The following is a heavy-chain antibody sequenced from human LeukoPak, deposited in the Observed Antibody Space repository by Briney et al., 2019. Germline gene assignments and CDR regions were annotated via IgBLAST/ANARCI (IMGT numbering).Heavy chain of an antibody. CDR2: ISSSGSTI. D-gene: IGHD5-18*01. J-gene: IGHJ4*02. CDR3: ARDNYSSIDY. V-gene: IGHV3-11*01. Sequence: PGGSLRLSCAASGFTFSDYYMSWIRQAPGKGLEWVSDISSSGSTIDYADSVKGRFTISRDNAKNSMYLPMNSVRAEDTAVYYCARDNYSSIDYWGQGTLVTVSS. CDR1: GFTFSDYY.